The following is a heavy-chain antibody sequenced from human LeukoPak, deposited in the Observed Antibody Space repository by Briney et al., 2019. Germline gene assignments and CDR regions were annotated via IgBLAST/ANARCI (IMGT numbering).Heavy chain of an antibody. CDR3: AGVYGGSYYYYYYMDV. CDR2: INHSGST. J-gene: IGHJ6*03. CDR1: GGSFSGYY. Sequence: SKTLSLTCAVYGGSFSGYYWSWIRQPPGEGLEWIGEINHSGSTNYNPSLKSRVTISVDTSQNQFSLKLSSVTAADTAVYYCAGVYGGSYYYYYYMDVWGKGTTVTISS. V-gene: IGHV4-34*01. D-gene: IGHD4-23*01.